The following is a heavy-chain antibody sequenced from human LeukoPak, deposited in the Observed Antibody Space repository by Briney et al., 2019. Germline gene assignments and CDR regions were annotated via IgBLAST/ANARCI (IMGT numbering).Heavy chain of an antibody. D-gene: IGHD6-13*01. J-gene: IGHJ4*02. Sequence: SETLSLTCTVSGGSISSSSYYWGWIRQPPGKGLEWIGSIYYSGSTYYNPSLKSRVTISVDTSKNQFSLKLSSVTAADTAVYYCARQSNRKQQLFEFDYWGQGTLVTVSS. V-gene: IGHV4-39*01. CDR3: ARQSNRKQQLFEFDY. CDR1: GGSISSSSYY. CDR2: IYYSGST.